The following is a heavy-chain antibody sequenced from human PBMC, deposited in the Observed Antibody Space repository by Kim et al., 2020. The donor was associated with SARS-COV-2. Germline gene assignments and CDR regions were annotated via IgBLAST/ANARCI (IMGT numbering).Heavy chain of an antibody. D-gene: IGHD5-18*01. CDR1: GFTFSSYA. CDR2: ISYDGSNK. CDR3: ARGGGQLWPTLDY. V-gene: IGHV3-30*04. J-gene: IGHJ4*02. Sequence: GGSLRLSCAASGFTFSSYAMHWVRQAPGKGLEWVAVISYDGSNKYYADSVKGRFTISRDNSKNTLYLQMNSLRAEDTAVYYCARGGGQLWPTLDYWGQGT.